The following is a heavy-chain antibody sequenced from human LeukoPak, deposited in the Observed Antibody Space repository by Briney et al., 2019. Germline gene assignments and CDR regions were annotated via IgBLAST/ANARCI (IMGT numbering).Heavy chain of an antibody. V-gene: IGHV4-59*01. Sequence: PSETLSLTCIVSGDSISRYSWSWVRQPPGKGLDWITYTFKSGSTYYNPFLKSRVTISVDTSKNQFSLRLNSLTAADTAVYYCARGISYYDFWSGYYKPNWFDPWGQGTLVTVSS. J-gene: IGHJ5*02. CDR1: GDSISRYS. D-gene: IGHD3-3*01. CDR3: ARGISYYDFWSGYYKPNWFDP. CDR2: TFKSGST.